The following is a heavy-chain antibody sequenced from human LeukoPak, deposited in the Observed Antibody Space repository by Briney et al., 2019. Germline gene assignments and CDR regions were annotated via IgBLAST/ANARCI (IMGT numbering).Heavy chain of an antibody. CDR1: GFTFDDYA. Sequence: GRSLRLSCAASGFTFDDYAMHWVRQAPGKGLEWVSGISWNSGSIGYADSVKGRFTISRDNAKNSLYLQMNSLRAEDTALYYCAKDMEGVGANDAFDIWGQGTMVTVSS. D-gene: IGHD1-26*01. CDR2: ISWNSGSI. V-gene: IGHV3-9*01. CDR3: AKDMEGVGANDAFDI. J-gene: IGHJ3*02.